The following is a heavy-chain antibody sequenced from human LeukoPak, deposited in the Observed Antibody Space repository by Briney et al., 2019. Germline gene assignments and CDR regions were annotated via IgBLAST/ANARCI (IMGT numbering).Heavy chain of an antibody. CDR3: GMSGDRVPLQDDVFDV. D-gene: IGHD1-26*01. J-gene: IGHJ3*01. Sequence: GESLKISCQVSGYSFTSYCIGWVRQMPGKGLEWMGIIYPGDSGPTYSPSFQGQVTISVDKSINTAYLQWSSLQALDTAMYYCGMSGDRVPLQDDVFDVWGQGTMVTVST. CDR1: GYSFTSYC. CDR2: IYPGDSGP. V-gene: IGHV5-51*01.